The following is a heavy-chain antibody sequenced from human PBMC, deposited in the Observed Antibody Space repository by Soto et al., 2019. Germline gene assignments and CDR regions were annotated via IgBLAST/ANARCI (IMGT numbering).Heavy chain of an antibody. CDR3: ASHPVSGSLNFDS. CDR2: ISAYNGDT. J-gene: IGHJ4*02. Sequence: SVKVSCKASGYTFNTYGVSWVRQAPGQGLEWMGRISAYNGDTNYAQKLQGRLTMTTDTSTRTAYMELRSLRSDDTAVYYCASHPVSGSLNFDSWGQGTLVTVSS. D-gene: IGHD1-26*01. V-gene: IGHV1-18*04. CDR1: GYTFNTYG.